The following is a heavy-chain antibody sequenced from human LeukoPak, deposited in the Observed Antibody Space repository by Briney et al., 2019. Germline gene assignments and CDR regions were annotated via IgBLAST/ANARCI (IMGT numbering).Heavy chain of an antibody. Sequence: SETLSLTCTVSGGSISSGSYYWSWIRQPPGKGLEWIGEINHSGSTNYNPSLKSRVTISVDTSKNQFSLKLSSVTAADTAVYYCARGQLLWFGELYYWGQGTLVTVSS. CDR3: ARGQLLWFGELYY. D-gene: IGHD3-10*01. V-gene: IGHV4-39*07. CDR1: GGSISSGSYY. CDR2: INHSGST. J-gene: IGHJ4*02.